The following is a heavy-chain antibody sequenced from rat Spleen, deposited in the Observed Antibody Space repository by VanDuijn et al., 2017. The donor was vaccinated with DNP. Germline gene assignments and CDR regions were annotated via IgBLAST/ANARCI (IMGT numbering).Heavy chain of an antibody. Sequence: EVQLVESGGGLVQPGRSLKLSCVASGFTFSSYWMFWIRQAPGKGLEWVASINADGGSTYYRDSVKGRFTISRDNAKNTLYLQMNSLRSEDMATYYCTTDAAYWGQGALVTVSS. J-gene: IGHJ3*01. CDR3: TTDAAY. CDR1: GFTFSSYW. CDR2: INADGGST. V-gene: IGHV5-58*01.